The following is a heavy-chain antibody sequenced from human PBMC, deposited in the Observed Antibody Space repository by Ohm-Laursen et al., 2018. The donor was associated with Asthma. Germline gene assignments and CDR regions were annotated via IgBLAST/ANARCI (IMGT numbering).Heavy chain of an antibody. D-gene: IGHD3-3*01. CDR2: ISYDGSNK. Sequence: SLRLSCAASGFSFSSYAMHWVRQAPGKGLEWVAVISYDGSNKYYADSVKGRFTISRDNSKSTLYLQMNSLRAEDTAVYYCARGNTYYDFWSGPSTLPANDYWGQGTLVTVSS. V-gene: IGHV3-30-3*01. CDR1: GFSFSSYA. CDR3: ARGNTYYDFWSGPSTLPANDY. J-gene: IGHJ4*02.